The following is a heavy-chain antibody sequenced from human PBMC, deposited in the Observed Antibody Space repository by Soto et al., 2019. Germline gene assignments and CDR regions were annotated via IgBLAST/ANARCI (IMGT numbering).Heavy chain of an antibody. CDR2: ISGSGGST. V-gene: IGHV3-23*01. J-gene: IGHJ4*01. CDR3: AKDTGYVDY. CDR1: GFTFSSYP. D-gene: IGHD4-17*01. Sequence: EVQLLESGGGLVQPGGSLRLSCAASGFTFSSYPMSWVRQAPGKGLEWVSAISGSGGSTYYADCVKGRFTISRDNAKNTLYLQMNSRRAEDTAVYYCAKDTGYVDYWGHGTLVTVSS.